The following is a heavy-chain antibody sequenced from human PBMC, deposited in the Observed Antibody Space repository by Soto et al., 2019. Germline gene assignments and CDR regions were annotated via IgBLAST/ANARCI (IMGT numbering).Heavy chain of an antibody. CDR3: AKGSNTYGFLFDY. D-gene: IGHD3-10*01. CDR2: INNSGTST. V-gene: IGHV3-23*01. CDR1: GFTFSRNA. Sequence: GGSLRLSCAASGFTFSRNAMSWVRQAPGKGLEWVSTINNSGTSTYYADSVKGRFTISRDNSKNTLYLQMDSLRVEDTAVYYCAKGSNTYGFLFDYWGQGTLVTVSS. J-gene: IGHJ4*02.